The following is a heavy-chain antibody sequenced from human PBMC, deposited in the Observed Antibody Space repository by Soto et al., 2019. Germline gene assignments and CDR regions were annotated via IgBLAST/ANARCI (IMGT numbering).Heavy chain of an antibody. Sequence: SETLSLTCTVSGGSISSSSYYWGWIRQPPGKGLEWIGSIYYSGSTYYNPSLKSRVTISVDTSKNQFSLKLSSVTAADTAVYYCARIVSYCSGGSCSYYFDYWGQGTLVTVSS. CDR2: IYYSGST. J-gene: IGHJ4*02. D-gene: IGHD2-15*01. V-gene: IGHV4-39*07. CDR1: GGSISSSSYY. CDR3: ARIVSYCSGGSCSYYFDY.